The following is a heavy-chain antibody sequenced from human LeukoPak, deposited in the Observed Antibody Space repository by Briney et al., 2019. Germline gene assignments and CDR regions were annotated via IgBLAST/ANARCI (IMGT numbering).Heavy chain of an antibody. D-gene: IGHD4-23*01. CDR1: GGSISSSSYY. CDR3: ARRVYGGKMHRWFDP. Sequence: KPSETLSLTCTVSGGSISSSSYYWGWIRQPPGKGLEWIGSIYYSGSTYYNPSLKSRVTISVDTSKNQFSLKLSSVTAADTAVYYCARRVYGGKMHRWFDPWGQGTLATVSS. V-gene: IGHV4-39*01. CDR2: IYYSGST. J-gene: IGHJ5*02.